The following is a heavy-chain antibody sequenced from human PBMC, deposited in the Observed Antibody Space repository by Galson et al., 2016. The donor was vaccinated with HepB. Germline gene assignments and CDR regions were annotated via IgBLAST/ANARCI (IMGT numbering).Heavy chain of an antibody. Sequence: SETLSLTCIVSGSSITNDRFFWGWLRQPPGKGLELIGSISYSGLTNYNPSLQGRVTISVETYQDHFPLQINSVTGADMAVYFCARLTCEVLGWFDTWGQGTLVTVSS. CDR1: GSSITNDRFF. D-gene: IGHD3-10*01. J-gene: IGHJ5*02. CDR2: ISYSGLT. CDR3: ARLTCEVLGWFDT. V-gene: IGHV4-39*02.